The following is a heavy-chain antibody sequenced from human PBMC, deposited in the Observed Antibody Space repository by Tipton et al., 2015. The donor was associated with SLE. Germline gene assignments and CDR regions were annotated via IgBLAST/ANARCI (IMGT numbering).Heavy chain of an antibody. CDR2: RCYTGST. CDR3: ARSRIGLGYNYDMDV. V-gene: IGHV4-39*07. J-gene: IGHJ6*03. Sequence: LRLSCTVSGGSMSSSDCYWGWVRQSPGRGLEWIGSRCYTGSTYYNPSLESRVTMSVDASKNQFSLKLNSLTAADTAVYYCARSRIGLGYNYDMDVWGKGTTVTVSS. D-gene: IGHD1-1*01. CDR1: GGSMSSSDCY.